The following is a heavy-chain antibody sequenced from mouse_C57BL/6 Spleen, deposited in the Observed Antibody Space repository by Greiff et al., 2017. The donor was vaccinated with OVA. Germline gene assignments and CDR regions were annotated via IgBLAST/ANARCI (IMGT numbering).Heavy chain of an antibody. CDR3: ARYGSSYYVDY. CDR2: IWSGGST. Sequence: VKLVESGPGLVQPSQSLSITCTVSGFSLTSYGVHWVRQSPGKGLEWLGVIWSGGSTDYNAAFISRLSISKDNSKSQVFFKMNSLQDDDTAIYYCARYGSSYYVDYWGQGTTLTVS. D-gene: IGHD1-1*01. J-gene: IGHJ2*01. V-gene: IGHV2-2*01. CDR1: GFSLTSYG.